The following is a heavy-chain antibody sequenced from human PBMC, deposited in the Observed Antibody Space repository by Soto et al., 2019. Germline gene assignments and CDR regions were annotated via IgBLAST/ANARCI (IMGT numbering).Heavy chain of an antibody. D-gene: IGHD6-13*01. CDR2: IYNSGST. Sequence: TLSLTCTVSGGSISNAFYDWSSIRQPPGKGLEWIGHIYNSGSTNYNPSLKSRVTISVDTSKNQFSLKLSSVTAADTAVYYCASYIAAAGRNDYWGQGTLVTVSS. J-gene: IGHJ4*02. CDR3: ASYIAAAGRNDY. V-gene: IGHV4-30-4*01. CDR1: GGSISNAFYD.